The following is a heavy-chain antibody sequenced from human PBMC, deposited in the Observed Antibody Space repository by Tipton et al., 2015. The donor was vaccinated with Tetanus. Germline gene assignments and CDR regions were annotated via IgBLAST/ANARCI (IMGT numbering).Heavy chain of an antibody. V-gene: IGHV4-59*07. J-gene: IGHJ5*02. Sequence: TLSLTCTVSGGSISNYYWNWIRQSPGKGLEWLGNIYYSGDTDYNPSLQSRATISLGTAKNHFSLRLSSVTAADTAVYYCARSHVFRLTLFGEEIPRSGRFDPWGQGTLVTVSS. CDR3: ARSHVFRLTLFGEEIPRSGRFDP. D-gene: IGHD3-3*01. CDR2: IYYSGDT. CDR1: GGSISNYY.